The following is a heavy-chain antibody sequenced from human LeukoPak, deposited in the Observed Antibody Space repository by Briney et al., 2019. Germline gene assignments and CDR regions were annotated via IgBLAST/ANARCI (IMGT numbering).Heavy chain of an antibody. Sequence: SETLSLTCAVYGESFTAYYWSWIRQPPGKGLEWIGEIDQSGSTNYNPALKSRVTISVDTSKNQFSLKLSSVTAADTAVYYCARGQEDWEVLQRAVNFDYWGQGTLVTVSS. CDR2: IDQSGST. J-gene: IGHJ4*02. CDR3: ARGQEDWEVLQRAVNFDY. CDR1: GESFTAYY. D-gene: IGHD1-26*01. V-gene: IGHV4-34*01.